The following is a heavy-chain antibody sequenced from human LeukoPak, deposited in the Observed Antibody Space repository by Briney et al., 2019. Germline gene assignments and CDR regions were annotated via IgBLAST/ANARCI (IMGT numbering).Heavy chain of an antibody. CDR3: ARHEARGYSSSWFDY. J-gene: IGHJ4*02. Sequence: SETLSLTCTVSGGSISSGSYYWSWIRQPAGKGLEWIGRIYTSGSTNYNPSLKSRVTKSVDTSKNQFSLKLSSVTAADTAVYYCARHEARGYSSSWFDYWGQGTLVTVSS. V-gene: IGHV4-61*02. CDR2: IYTSGST. D-gene: IGHD6-13*01. CDR1: GGSISSGSYY.